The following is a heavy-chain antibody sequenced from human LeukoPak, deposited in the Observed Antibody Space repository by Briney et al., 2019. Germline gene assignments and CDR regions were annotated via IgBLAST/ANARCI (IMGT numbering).Heavy chain of an antibody. CDR1: GCSISSQY. Sequence: TPSETLSLTCPVSGCSISSQYWGWIRLPPGKGLEWLGYIYYSGSTNYNPSLKSRVTISVDTSKNQFSLKLSSMTAADTAVYYCARGGGYCSSTSCFNNWFDPWGQGTLVTVSS. D-gene: IGHD2-2*01. J-gene: IGHJ5*02. CDR3: ARGGGYCSSTSCFNNWFDP. V-gene: IGHV4-59*11. CDR2: IYYSGST.